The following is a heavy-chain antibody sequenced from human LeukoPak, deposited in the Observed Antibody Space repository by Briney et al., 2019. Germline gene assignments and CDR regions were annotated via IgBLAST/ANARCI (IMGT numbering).Heavy chain of an antibody. CDR2: IRYDGSNK. Sequence: PGGSLRLSCAASGFTFSSYGMHWVRQAPGKGLEWVAFIRYDGSNKYYADSVKGRFTISRDTSRSTLYLQMNSLRAEDAAVYYCAKAPVTSCRGAFCYPFDYWGQGTLVTVSS. D-gene: IGHD2-15*01. J-gene: IGHJ4*02. CDR1: GFTFSSYG. CDR3: AKAPVTSCRGAFCYPFDY. V-gene: IGHV3-30*02.